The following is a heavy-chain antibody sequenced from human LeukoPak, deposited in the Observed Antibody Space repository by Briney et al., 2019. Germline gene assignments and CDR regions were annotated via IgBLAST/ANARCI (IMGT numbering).Heavy chain of an antibody. CDR3: ASGVLGYSSGWVDY. J-gene: IGHJ4*02. CDR1: GFTFRSYA. Sequence: PGGSLRLSCAASGFTFRSYAMSWVRQAPGKGLEWVAVISYDGSNKYYADSVKGRFTISRDNSKNTLYLQMNSLRAEDTAVYYCASGVLGYSSGWVDYWGQGTLVTVSS. CDR2: ISYDGSNK. V-gene: IGHV3-30-3*01. D-gene: IGHD6-19*01.